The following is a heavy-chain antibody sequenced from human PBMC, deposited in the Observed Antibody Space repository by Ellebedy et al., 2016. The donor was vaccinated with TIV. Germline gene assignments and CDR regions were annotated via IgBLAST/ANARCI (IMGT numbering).Heavy chain of an antibody. CDR1: GGSISSYY. CDR3: ARDALPGAGTDY. Sequence: SETLSLXXTVSGGSISSYYWSWIRQPPGKGLEWIGYIYYSGSTNYNPSLKSRVTISVDTSKNQFSLKLSSVTAADTAVYYCARDALPGAGTDYWGQGTLVTVSS. J-gene: IGHJ4*02. D-gene: IGHD6-19*01. CDR2: IYYSGST. V-gene: IGHV4-59*01.